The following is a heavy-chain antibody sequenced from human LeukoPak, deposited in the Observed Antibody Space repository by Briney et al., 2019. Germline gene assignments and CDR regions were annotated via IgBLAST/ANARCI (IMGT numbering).Heavy chain of an antibody. D-gene: IGHD2-15*01. V-gene: IGHV4-34*01. CDR3: ARARGYCSGGSCYQKYFQH. Sequence: SETLSRTCAVYGGSFSGYYWSWIRQPPGKGLEWIGEINHSGSTNYNPSLKSRVTISVDTSKNQFSLKLSSVTAADTAVYYCARARGYCSGGSCYQKYFQHWGQGTLVTVSS. J-gene: IGHJ1*01. CDR1: GGSFSGYY. CDR2: INHSGST.